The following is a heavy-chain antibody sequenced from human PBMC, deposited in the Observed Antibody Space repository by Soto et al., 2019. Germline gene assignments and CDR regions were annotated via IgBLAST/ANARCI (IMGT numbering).Heavy chain of an antibody. J-gene: IGHJ3*02. CDR3: ATDRVAFDM. CDR1: GYMFTVYY. Sequence: VASVKVSCKASGYMFTVYYIHWVRQAPGQGLEWMGWINPKSGATKYAEKFQGRVSMTGDTSITTAYLELSSLTSDDTAVYYCATDRVAFDMWGQGTKVTVSS. V-gene: IGHV1-2*02. CDR2: INPKSGAT. D-gene: IGHD3-22*01.